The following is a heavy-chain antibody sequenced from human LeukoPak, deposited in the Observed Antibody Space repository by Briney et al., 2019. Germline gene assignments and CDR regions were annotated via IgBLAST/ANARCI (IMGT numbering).Heavy chain of an antibody. D-gene: IGHD2-15*01. CDR1: GGSISSYY. CDR3: ARVTAAGGGFDH. Sequence: SETLSLTCIVSGGSISSYYWSWIRQPPGKGLEWIGYIYYSGSTNYNPSLKSRVTISVDTSQNQFSLSLTSVTSADTAVYYCARVTAAGGGFDHWGQGTLVTVSS. J-gene: IGHJ4*02. CDR2: IYYSGST. V-gene: IGHV4-59*01.